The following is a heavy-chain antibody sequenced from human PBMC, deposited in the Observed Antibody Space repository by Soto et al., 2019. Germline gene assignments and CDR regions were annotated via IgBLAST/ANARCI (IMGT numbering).Heavy chain of an antibody. D-gene: IGHD3-3*01. J-gene: IGHJ6*02. CDR2: IIPIFGTA. CDR3: ARRNFGVVTYYYGMEG. Sequence: VASLKVSGKAAWGTFRSYAISWVRQAPGQGLEWMGGIIPIFGTANYAQKFQGRVTITADESTSTAYMELSSLRSEDTAVYYCARRNFGVVTYYYGMEGWGQGTTVTFSS. V-gene: IGHV1-69*01. CDR1: WGTFRSYA.